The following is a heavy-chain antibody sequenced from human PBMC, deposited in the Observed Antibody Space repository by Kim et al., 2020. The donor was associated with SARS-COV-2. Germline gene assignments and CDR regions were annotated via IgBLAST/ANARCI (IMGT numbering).Heavy chain of an antibody. V-gene: IGHV3-30*18. CDR2: TSSDGSHK. Sequence: GGSLRLSCAASGFTFNTHGMHWVRQAPGKGLEWVAVTSSDGSHKYYADSVRGRFTISRDNSKNTLYLQMDSLRPEDTAVYYCAKKRPGGREALPDYWGQGTLVTVSS. J-gene: IGHJ4*02. CDR3: AKKRPGGREALPDY. CDR1: GFTFNTHG. D-gene: IGHD3-16*01.